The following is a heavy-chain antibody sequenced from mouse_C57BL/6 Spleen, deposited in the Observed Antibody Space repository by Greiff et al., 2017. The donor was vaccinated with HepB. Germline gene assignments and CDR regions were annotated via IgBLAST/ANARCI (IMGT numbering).Heavy chain of an antibody. CDR1: GYTFTSYW. V-gene: IGHV1-52*01. CDR2: IDPSDSET. Sequence: QVQLQQPGAELVRPGSSVKLSCKASGYTFTSYWMHWVKQRPIQGLEWIGNIDPSDSETHYNQKFKDKATLTVDKSSSTAYMQLSSLTSEDSAVYYCARGGGLLRYPWYFDVWGTGTTVTVSS. D-gene: IGHD1-1*01. J-gene: IGHJ1*03. CDR3: ARGGGLLRYPWYFDV.